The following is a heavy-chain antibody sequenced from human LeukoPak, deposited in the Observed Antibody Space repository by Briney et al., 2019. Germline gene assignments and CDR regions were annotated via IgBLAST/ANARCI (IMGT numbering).Heavy chain of an antibody. Sequence: GGSLRLSCAASGFTFSDYYMSWIRQAPGKGLEWVSYISSSGSTIYYADSVKGRFTISRDNAKNSLYLQMNSLRAEDTAVYYCARDLSYYDSSGYYYDYWGQGTLVTVSS. J-gene: IGHJ4*02. CDR3: ARDLSYYDSSGYYYDY. CDR1: GFTFSDYY. CDR2: ISSSGSTI. V-gene: IGHV3-11*01. D-gene: IGHD3-22*01.